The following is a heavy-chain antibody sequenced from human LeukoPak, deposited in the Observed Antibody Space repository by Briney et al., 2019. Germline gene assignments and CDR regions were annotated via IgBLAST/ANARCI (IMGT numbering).Heavy chain of an antibody. V-gene: IGHV3-21*01. CDR2: ISSSSSYI. CDR1: GFTFSSYS. D-gene: IGHD6-6*01. Sequence: GGSLRLSCAASGFTFSSYSMNWVRQAPGKGLEWVSSISSSSSYIYYADSVKGRFTISRDNAKNSLYLQMNSLRAEDTAVYYCARDSTTAARPFDYWGQGTLVTVSS. J-gene: IGHJ4*02. CDR3: ARDSTTAARPFDY.